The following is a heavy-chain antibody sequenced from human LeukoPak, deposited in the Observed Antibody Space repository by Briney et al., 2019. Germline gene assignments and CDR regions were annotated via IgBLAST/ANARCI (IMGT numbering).Heavy chain of an antibody. CDR2: IYYSGST. D-gene: IGHD6-19*01. J-gene: IGHJ3*02. Sequence: SETLSLTCTVSGGSISSYYWRWIRQPPRNGLEGIGYIYYSGSTNYNPSLKSRGTISVDTSTNQFFLKLSSVTAADTAVYYCATTKDSLAVAGYDDFDIWGQGTMVTVSS. CDR1: GGSISSYY. V-gene: IGHV4-59*01. CDR3: ATTKDSLAVAGYDDFDI.